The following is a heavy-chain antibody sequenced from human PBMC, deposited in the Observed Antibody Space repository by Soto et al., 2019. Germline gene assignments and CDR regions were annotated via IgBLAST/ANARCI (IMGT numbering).Heavy chain of an antibody. CDR1: GESFSGYY. V-gene: IGHV4-34*01. CDR2: ITRSGST. J-gene: IGHJ4*02. Sequence: PSETLSLTCAVYGESFSGYYWTWIRQAPGEGLQWIGEITRSGSTNYNPSLKSRVTISVDTSKNQFSLKLSSVTAADTAVYYCARVYMVRGTIIRYFDYWGQGTLVTVSS. CDR3: ARVYMVRGTIIRYFDY. D-gene: IGHD3-10*01.